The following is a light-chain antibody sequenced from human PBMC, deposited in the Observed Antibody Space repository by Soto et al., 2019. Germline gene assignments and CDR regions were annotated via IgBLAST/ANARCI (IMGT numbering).Light chain of an antibody. CDR2: GAS. CDR1: QSVSSN. CDR3: QQHNDWPPLT. J-gene: IGKJ4*01. V-gene: IGKV3-15*01. Sequence: EIEMTQSPATLSVSPGERATLSCRASQSVSSNLAWYQQKPGQTPRLLVYGASTRATGVPVRFSGSGSGTEFNLTISSLQSEDFAVYYCQQHNDWPPLTFGGGTKVEIK.